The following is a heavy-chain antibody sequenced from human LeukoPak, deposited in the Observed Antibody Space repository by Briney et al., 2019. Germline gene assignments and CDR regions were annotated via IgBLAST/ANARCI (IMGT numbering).Heavy chain of an antibody. D-gene: IGHD3-22*01. V-gene: IGHV4-59*01. CDR3: AREPLYSSGYYWRRFDY. J-gene: IGHJ4*02. CDR1: GGSISSYY. Sequence: SQTLSLTCTVSGGSISSYYWSWIRQPPGKGLEWIGYIYYSGSTNYNPSLKSRVTISVDTSKNQFSLKLSSVTAADTAVYYCAREPLYSSGYYWRRFDYWGQGTLVTVSS. CDR2: IYYSGST.